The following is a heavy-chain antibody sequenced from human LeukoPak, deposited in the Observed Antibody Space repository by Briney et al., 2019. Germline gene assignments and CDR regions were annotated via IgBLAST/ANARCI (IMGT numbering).Heavy chain of an antibody. CDR1: GYSFTSYW. CDR2: IYPGDSDT. V-gene: IGHV5-51*01. D-gene: IGHD3-22*01. CDR3: ATLTFHYYDSSGYYSFDAFDI. Sequence: GESLQISCQGSGYSFTSYWIGWVRQIPGKSLEWMGIIYPGDSDTRYSPSFQGQVTISADKSISTAYLQWSSLKASDTAMYYCATLTFHYYDSSGYYSFDAFDIWGQGTMVTVSS. J-gene: IGHJ3*02.